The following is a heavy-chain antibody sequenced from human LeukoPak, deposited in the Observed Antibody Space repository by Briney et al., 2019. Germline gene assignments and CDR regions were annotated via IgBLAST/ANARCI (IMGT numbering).Heavy chain of an antibody. CDR3: ARGNSDYDHDY. CDR2: ISTTSRYI. J-gene: IGHJ4*02. Sequence: PGGSLRLSCAASGFTFSSYSMNWVRQAPGKGLEWVSSISTTSRYIYYADSVKGRFTVSRDNAKNSLSLQMNSLRAEDTAVYYCARGNSDYDHDYRGKGTLVTVSS. D-gene: IGHD4-11*01. V-gene: IGHV3-21*01. CDR1: GFTFSSYS.